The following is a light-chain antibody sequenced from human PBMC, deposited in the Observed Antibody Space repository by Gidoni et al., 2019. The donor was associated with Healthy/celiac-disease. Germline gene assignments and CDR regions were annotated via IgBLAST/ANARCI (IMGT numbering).Light chain of an antibody. V-gene: IGKV1-5*01. CDR1: QSISSW. Sequence: IQMTQSPSTLSASVGDRVTITWRASQSISSWLAWYQQKPEKAPKLLIYDASSLESGVPSRFSGSGSGTEVTLTISSLQPDDFATYYCQQYNSYSLYTFGQGTKLEIK. J-gene: IGKJ2*01. CDR3: QQYNSYSLYT. CDR2: DAS.